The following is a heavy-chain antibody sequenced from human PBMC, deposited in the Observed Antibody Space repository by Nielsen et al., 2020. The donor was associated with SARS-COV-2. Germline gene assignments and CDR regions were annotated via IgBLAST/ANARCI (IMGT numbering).Heavy chain of an antibody. CDR2: IKEDGSEK. CDR1: GFTFSSYW. Sequence: GESLKISCAASGFTFSSYWMSWVRQAPGKGLEWVANIKEDGSEKYYVDSVKGRFTISRDNSKNTLYLHMNSLRAEDTAVYYCVTGGQWLVRHPYGMEVWGQGTTVTVSS. CDR3: VTGGQWLVRHPYGMEV. J-gene: IGHJ6*02. V-gene: IGHV3-7*01. D-gene: IGHD6-19*01.